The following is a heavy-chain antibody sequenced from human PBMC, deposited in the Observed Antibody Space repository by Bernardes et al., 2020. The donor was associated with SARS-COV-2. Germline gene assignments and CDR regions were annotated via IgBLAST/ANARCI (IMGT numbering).Heavy chain of an antibody. D-gene: IGHD3-22*01. J-gene: IGHJ4*02. CDR1: GGSISSYY. V-gene: IGHV4-4*07. CDR3: ARGDYYDSSGYYSNPFDY. Sequence: ETLSLTCTVSGGSISSYYWSWIRQPAGKGLEWIGRIYTSGSTNYNPSLKSRVTMSVDTSKNQFSLKLSSVTAADTAVYYCARGDYYDSSGYYSNPFDYWGQGTLVTVSS. CDR2: IYTSGST.